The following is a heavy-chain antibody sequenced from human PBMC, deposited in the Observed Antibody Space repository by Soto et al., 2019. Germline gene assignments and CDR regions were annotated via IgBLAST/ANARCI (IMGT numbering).Heavy chain of an antibody. Sequence: QVQLVQSGAEVKKPGASVKVSCKVSGYTFTSYDINWVRQATGQGLEWMGWMNPNNGNTGFAQKFRGRITMTRNTSISTAYIELSSLRSEDTAVYYCATSGSGGYLFWGQGTLVTVSS. CDR2: MNPNNGNT. J-gene: IGHJ4*02. CDR1: GYTFTSYD. CDR3: ATSGSGGYLF. D-gene: IGHD6-19*01. V-gene: IGHV1-8*01.